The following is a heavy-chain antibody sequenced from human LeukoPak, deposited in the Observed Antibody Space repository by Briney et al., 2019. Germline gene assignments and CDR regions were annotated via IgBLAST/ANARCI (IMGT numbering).Heavy chain of an antibody. Sequence: GGSLRLSCAASGFTFSSYGMSWVRQAPGKGLEWVSAISGSGGSTYYADSVKGRFTISRDNSKNTLYLQMNSLRAQDTAVYYCAKDQSGGTHDYYYMDVWGKGTTVTVSS. V-gene: IGHV3-23*01. CDR2: ISGSGGST. CDR3: AKDQSGGTHDYYYMDV. J-gene: IGHJ6*03. CDR1: GFTFSSYG. D-gene: IGHD3-3*01.